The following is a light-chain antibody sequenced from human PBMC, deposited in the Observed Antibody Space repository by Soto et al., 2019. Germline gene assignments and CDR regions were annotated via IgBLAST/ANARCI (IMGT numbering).Light chain of an antibody. Sequence: EIVMTQSPATLSVSPGERVILYCRASQSVSINLAWFQQKPGQAPRLLIYAASTRATGIPARFSGSGSGTEFTLTISSLQSEDFAVYYCQQYHIWYTFGQGTELEIK. V-gene: IGKV3-15*01. CDR3: QQYHIWYT. CDR1: QSVSIN. CDR2: AAS. J-gene: IGKJ2*01.